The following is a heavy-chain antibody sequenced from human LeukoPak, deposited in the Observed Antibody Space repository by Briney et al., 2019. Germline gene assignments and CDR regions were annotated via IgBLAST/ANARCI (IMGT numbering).Heavy chain of an antibody. CDR1: GGSISSYY. CDR2: IYYSGST. J-gene: IGHJ3*02. CDR3: ARAPPGVAFDI. V-gene: IGHV4-59*08. Sequence: SETLSLTCTVSGGSISSYYWSWIRQPPGKGLEWIGYIYYSGSTSYNPSLKSRVTIAVDTSKNQFSLKLSSVTAADTAVYYCARAPPGVAFDIWGQGTMVTVSS. D-gene: IGHD2-8*01.